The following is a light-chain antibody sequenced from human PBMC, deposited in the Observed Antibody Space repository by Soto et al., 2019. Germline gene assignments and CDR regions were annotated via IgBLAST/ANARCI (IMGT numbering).Light chain of an antibody. V-gene: IGLV2-23*01. J-gene: IGLJ2*01. CDR2: EGS. Sequence: QSALTQPASVSGSPGQSITISCTGTSSDVGSHNLVSWYQQHPGKAPKLMIYEGSKRPSGVSNRFSGSKSGNTASLTISGLRAEDEADYYCCSYAYSIVVFGGGTKLTVL. CDR1: SSDVGSHNL. CDR3: CSYAYSIVV.